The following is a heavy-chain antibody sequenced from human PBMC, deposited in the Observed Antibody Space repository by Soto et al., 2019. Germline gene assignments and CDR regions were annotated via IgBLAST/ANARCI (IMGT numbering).Heavy chain of an antibody. CDR3: ARGRSAAGPYYFGH. D-gene: IGHD6-13*01. CDR1: GFTFSDYG. CDR2: IWYDGSQK. J-gene: IGHJ4*02. Sequence: QVQLVESGGGVVQPGRSLRLSCVASGFTFSDYGMHWVRRAPGKGLDWVALIWYDGSQKYYADSVKGRFTISRDNSKNTLYLQMNSLRAEDTAVYYCARGRSAAGPYYFGHWGQGTLVTVSS. V-gene: IGHV3-33*01.